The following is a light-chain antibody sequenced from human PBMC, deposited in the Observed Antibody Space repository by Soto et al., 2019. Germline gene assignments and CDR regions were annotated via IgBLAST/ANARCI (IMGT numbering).Light chain of an antibody. CDR3: VLYMRSGISV. J-gene: IGLJ2*01. CDR2: STN. CDR1: SGSVSTSYY. V-gene: IGLV8-61*01. Sequence: QAVVTQEPSPSVSPGGTVTLTCALSSGSVSTSYYPSWYQQTPGQAPRTLIYSTNTRSSGVPDRFSGSILGNKAALTIAGAQADDESDYYCVLYMRSGISVFGGGTKLTVL.